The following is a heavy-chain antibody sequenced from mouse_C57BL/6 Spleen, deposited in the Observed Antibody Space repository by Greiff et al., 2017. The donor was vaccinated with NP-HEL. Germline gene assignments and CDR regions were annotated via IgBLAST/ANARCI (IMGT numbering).Heavy chain of an antibody. J-gene: IGHJ4*01. V-gene: IGHV1-80*01. D-gene: IGHD1-1*01. CDR2: IYPGDGDT. Sequence: QVQLQQSGAELVKPGASVKISCKASGYAFSSYCMNWVTQRPGKGLEWIGQIYPGDGDTNYNGQFKGKATLTADKSSSTAYMQLSSLTSEDSEVYSCARRDGSNYAMDDWGQGTSVTVSS. CDR3: ARRDGSNYAMDD. CDR1: GYAFSSYC.